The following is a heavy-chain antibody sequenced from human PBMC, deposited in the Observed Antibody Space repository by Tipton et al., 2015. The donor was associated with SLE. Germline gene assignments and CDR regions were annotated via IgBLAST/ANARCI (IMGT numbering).Heavy chain of an antibody. Sequence: SLRLSCAASGFTFSNYGIQWVRQAPGKGLEWVSVISYDGSNKFYADSVKGRFTISRDNSENTVYLQMDSLRAEDTAVYYCAKGRALRSYGGGLEYWGQGALVTVSS. CDR2: ISYDGSNK. CDR3: AKGRALRSYGGGLEY. V-gene: IGHV3-30*18. D-gene: IGHD3-16*01. J-gene: IGHJ4*02. CDR1: GFTFSNYG.